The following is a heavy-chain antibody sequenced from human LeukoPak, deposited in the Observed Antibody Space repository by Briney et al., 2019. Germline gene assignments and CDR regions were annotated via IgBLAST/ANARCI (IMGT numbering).Heavy chain of an antibody. V-gene: IGHV3-23*01. CDR1: GFTFTGYA. Sequence: GRSLRLSCAASGFTFTGYAMNWVRQAPGNGLEWVSAISGSGGSTYYADSVKGRFTISRDNSKNTLSVQMNSLRAEDTAVYYCAKDQEKDHYYGSGSGYWGQGTLVTVSS. CDR2: ISGSGGST. CDR3: AKDQEKDHYYGSGSGY. D-gene: IGHD3-10*01. J-gene: IGHJ4*02.